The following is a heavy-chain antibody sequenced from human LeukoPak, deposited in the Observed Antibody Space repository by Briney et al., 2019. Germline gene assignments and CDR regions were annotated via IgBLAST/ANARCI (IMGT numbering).Heavy chain of an antibody. CDR3: ARLRKGYWANFDY. V-gene: IGHV4-4*02. J-gene: IGHJ4*02. D-gene: IGHD6-13*01. CDR2: IYHSGST. CDR1: GDTISLNNW. Sequence: SETLSLTCVVSGDTISLNNWWTWVRQPPGKGLEWIGEIYHSGSTNYNPSLKSRVTISVDTSKNQFSLKLSSVTAADTAVYYCARLRKGYWANFDYWGQGTLVTVSS.